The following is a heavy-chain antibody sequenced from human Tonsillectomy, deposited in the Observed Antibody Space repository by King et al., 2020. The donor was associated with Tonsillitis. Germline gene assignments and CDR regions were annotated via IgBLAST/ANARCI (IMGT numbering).Heavy chain of an antibody. CDR3: ASGMYYYDNRGPYYFDY. V-gene: IGHV1-69*01. J-gene: IGHJ4*02. D-gene: IGHD3-22*01. CDR1: GGPFNSYG. Sequence: VQLVQSGAEVKKPGSSVKVSCKASGGPFNSYGISWVRQAPGQGLEWMGGIIPIFGTAKRNYAQKFQGRVTITADESTSTAYMELSGLRSEDTAVYYCASGMYYYDNRGPYYFDYWGQGTLVTVSS. CDR2: IIPIFGTAKR.